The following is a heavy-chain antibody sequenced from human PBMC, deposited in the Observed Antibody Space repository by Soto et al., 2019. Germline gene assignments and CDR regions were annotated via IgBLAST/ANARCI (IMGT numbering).Heavy chain of an antibody. Sequence: PGGSLRLSCAGSGFTLTRSAVSWVRQAPGKGLEWVSGISAGGGGTYYADSVKGRFTISRDVAKNTVYLQMNGLRVEDTAVYYCAKDVGQLVETFDYWGHGTLVTVSS. D-gene: IGHD2-21*02. CDR1: GFTLTRSA. V-gene: IGHV3-23*01. J-gene: IGHJ4*01. CDR3: AKDVGQLVETFDY. CDR2: ISAGGGGT.